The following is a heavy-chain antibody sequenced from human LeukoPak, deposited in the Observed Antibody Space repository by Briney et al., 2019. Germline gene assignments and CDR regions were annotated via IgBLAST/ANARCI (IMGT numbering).Heavy chain of an antibody. CDR3: ARDDRLVLPAAMSGWCHP. CDR1: RYTLPNYV. J-gene: IGHJ5*02. Sequence: ASVKVSCMASRYTLPNYVISWVRPAPGQGVEWMGWINAYDGNKNYAQKLQGRVTMTTDTSTSTAYMQLRSLRSDDTAVYCCARDDRLVLPAAMSGWCHPWGQETLDSVSS. D-gene: IGHD2-2*01. V-gene: IGHV1-18*01. CDR2: INAYDGNK.